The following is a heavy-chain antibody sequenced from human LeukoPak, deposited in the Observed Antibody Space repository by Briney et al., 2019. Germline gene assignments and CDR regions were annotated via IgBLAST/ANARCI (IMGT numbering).Heavy chain of an antibody. D-gene: IGHD3-10*01. Sequence: GGSLRPSCAASGFTFSNAWMSWVRQAPGKGLEWVGRILTKADGGTTDHAAPVKGRFTISRDDSRNTLYLQMNSLKTEDTAVYYCTTDEGVDDYFDYWGQGTLVTVSS. V-gene: IGHV3-15*01. J-gene: IGHJ4*02. CDR1: GFTFSNAW. CDR3: TTDEGVDDYFDY. CDR2: ILTKADGGTT.